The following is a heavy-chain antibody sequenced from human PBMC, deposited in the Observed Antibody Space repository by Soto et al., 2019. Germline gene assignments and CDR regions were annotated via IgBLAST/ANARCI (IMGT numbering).Heavy chain of an antibody. CDR3: ARDSSGYYAPVDY. CDR1: RFTFSDYA. Sequence: GGSLRLSCAAPRFTFSDYAIHWVRQAPGKGLEWVAVISYDGNDKYYADSVKGRFTISRDNSKNTLYLQMNSLGAEDTAVYYCARDSSGYYAPVDYWGQETLVTVSS. J-gene: IGHJ4*02. CDR2: ISYDGNDK. V-gene: IGHV3-30-3*01. D-gene: IGHD3-22*01.